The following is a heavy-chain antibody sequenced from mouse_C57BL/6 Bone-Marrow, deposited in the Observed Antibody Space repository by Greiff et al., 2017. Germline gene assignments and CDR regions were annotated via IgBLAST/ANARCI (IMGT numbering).Heavy chain of an antibody. CDR1: GYPFTRYW. Sequence: VQLQQPGAELVQPGASVPLSCKASGYPFTRYWLHWVKPRPGRGLAWIGRIDPTRGGTKYNEKFKSKATLTVDKPSSTAYMQLSSLTSEDSAVYYCASYDGYPYAMDYWGQGTSVTVSA. V-gene: IGHV1-72*01. CDR2: IDPTRGGT. CDR3: ASYDGYPYAMDY. J-gene: IGHJ4*01. D-gene: IGHD2-3*01.